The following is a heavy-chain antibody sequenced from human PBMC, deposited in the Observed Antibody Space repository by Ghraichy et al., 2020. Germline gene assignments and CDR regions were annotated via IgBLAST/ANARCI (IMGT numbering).Heavy chain of an antibody. V-gene: IGHV1-18*04. Sequence: ASVKVSCKASGYTFTSYGISWVRQAPGQGLEWMGWISAYNGNTNYAQKLQGRVTMTTDTSTSTAYMELRSLRSDDTAVYYCARIRRRIVGATPEDYWGQGTLVTVSS. CDR3: ARIRRRIVGATPEDY. CDR1: GYTFTSYG. D-gene: IGHD1-26*01. J-gene: IGHJ4*02. CDR2: ISAYNGNT.